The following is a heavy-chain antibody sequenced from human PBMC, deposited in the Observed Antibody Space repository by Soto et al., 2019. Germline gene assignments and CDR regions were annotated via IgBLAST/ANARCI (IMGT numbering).Heavy chain of an antibody. V-gene: IGHV1-18*01. CDR1: GYTFTSYG. D-gene: IGHD2-21*02. CDR2: ISAYNGNT. CDR3: ARACGGDCIAAFDI. J-gene: IGHJ3*02. Sequence: ASVKVSCKASGYTFTSYGISWVRQAPGQGLEWMGWISAYNGNTNYAQKLQGRVTMTTDTSTSTAYMELRSLRSDDTAVYYCARACGGDCIAAFDIWGQGTMVTVSS.